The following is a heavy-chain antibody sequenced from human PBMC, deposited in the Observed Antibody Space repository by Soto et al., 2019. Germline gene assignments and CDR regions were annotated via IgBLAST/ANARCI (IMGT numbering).Heavy chain of an antibody. J-gene: IGHJ6*02. V-gene: IGHV3-30*18. D-gene: IGHD6-13*01. CDR1: GFTFSSYG. CDR3: AKDYAGVSSRKGTYGMDV. Sequence: LRLSCAASGFTFSSYGMHWVRQAPGKGLEWVAVISYDGSNKYYADSVKGRFTISRDNSKNTLYLQMNSLRAEDTAVYYCAKDYAGVSSRKGTYGMDVWGQGTTVTVSS. CDR2: ISYDGSNK.